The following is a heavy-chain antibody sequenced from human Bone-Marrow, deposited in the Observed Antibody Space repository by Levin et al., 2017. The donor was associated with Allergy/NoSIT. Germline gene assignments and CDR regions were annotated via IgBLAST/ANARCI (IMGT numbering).Heavy chain of an antibody. J-gene: IGHJ6*02. CDR2: IKSDETSP. CDR3: ARDRIAGMDV. D-gene: IGHD2-21*01. Sequence: GGSLRLSCAASGFTLSSYWMHWVRQAPGKGLVWVSRIKSDETSPSYADSVKGRFTISRDNTKNTFYLQMTSLRVEDTAVYFCARDRIAGMDVWGQGTTVTVSS. V-gene: IGHV3-74*01. CDR1: GFTLSSYW.